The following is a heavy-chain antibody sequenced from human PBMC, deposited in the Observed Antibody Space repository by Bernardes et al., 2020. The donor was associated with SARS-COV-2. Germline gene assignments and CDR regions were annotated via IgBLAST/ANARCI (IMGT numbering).Heavy chain of an antibody. CDR1: GYTFTGHY. J-gene: IGHJ4*02. D-gene: IGHD3-22*01. V-gene: IGHV1-2*02. CDR2: INPNSGGT. Sequence: ASVKVSCKASGYTFTGHYMHWVRQAPGLGLEWMGWINPNSGGTNYAQKFQGRVTMTRDTSISTAYMDLSRLRSDDTAVYYCARDPVSDRSGRTHFDFWGQGTLVIVSS. CDR3: ARDPVSDRSGRTHFDF.